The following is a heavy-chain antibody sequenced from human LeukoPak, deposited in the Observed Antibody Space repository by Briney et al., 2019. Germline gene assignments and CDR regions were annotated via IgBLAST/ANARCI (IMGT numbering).Heavy chain of an antibody. CDR2: IYYSGST. V-gene: IGHV4-39*07. CDR1: GGSISSSSYY. CDR3: AREENSGAVDY. Sequence: PSETLSLTCTVSGGSISSSSYYWGWIRQPPGKGLEWIGSIYYSGSTYYNPSLKSRVTISVDTSKNQFSLKLSSVTAADTAVYYCAREENSGAVDYWGQGTLVTVSS. D-gene: IGHD5-12*01. J-gene: IGHJ4*02.